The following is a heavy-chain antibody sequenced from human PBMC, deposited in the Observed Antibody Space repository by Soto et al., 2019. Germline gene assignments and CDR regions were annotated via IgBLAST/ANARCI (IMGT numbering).Heavy chain of an antibody. D-gene: IGHD3-22*01. V-gene: IGHV2-70*01. Sequence: SGPTLVNPTQALTLTCTFSGFSLSTSGMCVSWIRQPPGKALEWLALIDWDDEKYYSTSLKTRLTISKDTSKNQVVLTMTNMDPVDTATYYCARTTLTYYYDSSGYHFDYWGQGTLVTVSS. CDR2: IDWDDEK. CDR1: GFSLSTSGMC. CDR3: ARTTLTYYYDSSGYHFDY. J-gene: IGHJ4*02.